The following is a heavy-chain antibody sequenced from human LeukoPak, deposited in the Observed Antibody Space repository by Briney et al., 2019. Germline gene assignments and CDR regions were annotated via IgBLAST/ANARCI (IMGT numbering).Heavy chain of an antibody. V-gene: IGHV1-18*01. CDR3: ARDSDPGYFDWLFFYYYGMDV. D-gene: IGHD3-9*01. CDR2: ISAYNGNT. Sequence: GASVKVSCKASGYTFTSYGISWVRQAPGQGLEWMGWISAYNGNTNYAQKLQGRVTMTTDTSTSTAYMELRSLRSDDTAVYYCARDSDPGYFDWLFFYYYGMDVWGQGTTVTVSS. J-gene: IGHJ6*02. CDR1: GYTFTSYG.